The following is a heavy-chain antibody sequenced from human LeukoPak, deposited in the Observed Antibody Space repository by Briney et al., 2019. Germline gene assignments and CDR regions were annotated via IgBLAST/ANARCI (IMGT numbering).Heavy chain of an antibody. Sequence: SETLSLTCTVSGGSISTYYWNWIRQSPGKGLEWIGYIYYSGITNYNPSLISRVTISVDTSKNQFSLRLYSVTAADTAAYYCARELEAGTFDHWGQGTLVTASS. J-gene: IGHJ4*02. CDR1: GGSISTYY. V-gene: IGHV4-59*01. CDR3: ARELEAGTFDH. CDR2: IYYSGIT. D-gene: IGHD1/OR15-1a*01.